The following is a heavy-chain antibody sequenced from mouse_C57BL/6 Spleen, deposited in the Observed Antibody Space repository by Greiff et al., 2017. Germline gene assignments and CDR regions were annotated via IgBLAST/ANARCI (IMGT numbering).Heavy chain of an antibody. J-gene: IGHJ2*01. CDR1: GYTFTSYW. D-gene: IGHD2-4*01. CDR2: IHPNSGST. Sequence: QVQLQQPGAELVKPGASVKLSCKASGYTFTSYWMHWVKQRPGQGLEWIGMIHPNSGSTNYNEKFKSKATLTVDKSSSTAYRHLSSLTSEDSAVYDSANYDDDYELDYWGQGTTVTVSS. V-gene: IGHV1-64*01. CDR3: ANYDDDYELDY.